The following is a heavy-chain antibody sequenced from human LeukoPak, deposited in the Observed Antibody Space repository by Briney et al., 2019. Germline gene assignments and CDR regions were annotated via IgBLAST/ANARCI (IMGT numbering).Heavy chain of an antibody. CDR3: ARTYYDFWSHQNHYYYYGMDV. CDR2: IIPIFGTA. V-gene: IGHV1-69*13. J-gene: IGHJ6*02. CDR1: GGTFSSYA. D-gene: IGHD3-3*01. Sequence: SVKVSCKASGGTFSSYAISWVRQAPGQGLEWMGGIIPIFGTANYAQKFLGRVTITADESTSTAYMELSSLRSEDTAVYYCARTYYDFWSHQNHYYYYGMDVWGQGTTVTVSS.